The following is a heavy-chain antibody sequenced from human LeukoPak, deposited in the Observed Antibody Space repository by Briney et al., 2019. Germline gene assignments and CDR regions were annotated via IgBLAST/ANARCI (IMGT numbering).Heavy chain of an antibody. V-gene: IGHV3-11*01. J-gene: IGHJ4*02. Sequence: PGGSLRLSCAASGFTFSDYYMSWIRQAPGKGLEWVSYISSSDSTTYYADSVKGRFTMSRDNAKNSLYLQMNSLRAEDTAVYYCARDSNYHCDYWGQGTLVTVSS. CDR1: GFTFSDYY. D-gene: IGHD4-11*01. CDR3: ARDSNYHCDY. CDR2: ISSSDSTT.